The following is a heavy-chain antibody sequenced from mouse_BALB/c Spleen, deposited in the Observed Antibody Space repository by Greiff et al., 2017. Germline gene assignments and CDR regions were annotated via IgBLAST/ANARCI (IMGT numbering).Heavy chain of an antibody. CDR1: GFSLTGYG. D-gene: IGHD1-2*01. CDR3: AREGRITTALDY. CDR2: IWGDGST. Sequence: QVQLKQSGPGLVAPSQSLSITCTVSGFSLTGYGVNWVRQPPGKGLEWLGMIWGDGSTDYNSALKSRLSISKDNSKSQVFLKMNSLQTDDTARYYCAREGRITTALDYWGQGTTLTVSS. J-gene: IGHJ2*01. V-gene: IGHV2-6-7*01.